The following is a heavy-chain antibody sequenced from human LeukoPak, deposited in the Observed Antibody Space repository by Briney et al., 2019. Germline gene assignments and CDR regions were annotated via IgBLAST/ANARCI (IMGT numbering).Heavy chain of an antibody. D-gene: IGHD2-15*01. CDR1: GFTFSSYA. J-gene: IGHJ4*02. CDR3: AKDWVQLLPLYYFDY. Sequence: PGGSLRLSCAASGFTFSSYAMSWVRQAPGKGLEWVSAISGSGGSTYYADSVKGRFTTSRDNSKNTLYLQMNSLRAEDTAVYYCAKDWVQLLPLYYFDYWGQGTLVTVSS. V-gene: IGHV3-23*01. CDR2: ISGSGGST.